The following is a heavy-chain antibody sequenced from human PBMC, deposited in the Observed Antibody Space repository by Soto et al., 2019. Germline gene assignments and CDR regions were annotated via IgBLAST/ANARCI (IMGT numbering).Heavy chain of an antibody. Sequence: PSETLSLTCTVSGGSIISYYWSWILQPPWKGLEWIGYIYYSGSTNYNPSLKSRVTISVDTSKNQFSLKLSSVTAADTAVYYCARCYVDGGYHPCYYMAVCGKGTSDIVS. CDR1: GGSIISYY. CDR2: IYYSGST. D-gene: IGHD3-16*01. CDR3: ARCYVDGGYHPCYYMAV. V-gene: IGHV4-59*01. J-gene: IGHJ6*03.